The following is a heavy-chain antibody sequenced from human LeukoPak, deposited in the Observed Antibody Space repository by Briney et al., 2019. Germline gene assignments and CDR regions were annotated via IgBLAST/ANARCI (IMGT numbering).Heavy chain of an antibody. D-gene: IGHD6-13*01. CDR3: ARDVGGEITAAGASDF. Sequence: ASVKVSCKTSGFTFTDYGINWVRQAPGQGLEWMGWISAYNGNTNHAQNLQDRLSMTTDTATRTAYMYLRSLRSDDTAVYYCARDVGGEITAAGASDFWGQGTLVTVSS. CDR2: ISAYNGNT. CDR1: GFTFTDYG. J-gene: IGHJ4*02. V-gene: IGHV1-18*01.